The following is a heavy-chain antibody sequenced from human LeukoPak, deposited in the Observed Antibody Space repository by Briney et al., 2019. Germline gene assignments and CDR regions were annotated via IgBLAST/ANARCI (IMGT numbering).Heavy chain of an antibody. Sequence: ASVKVSCKASGYTFTGYYMHWVRQAPGQGLEWMGWINPNSGGTNYAQKFQGRVTMTRDTSISTAYMELSRLRSDDTAVYYCARLGYNWNYGFYYWGQGTLVTVSS. J-gene: IGHJ4*02. CDR2: INPNSGGT. D-gene: IGHD1-7*01. CDR3: ARLGYNWNYGFYY. CDR1: GYTFTGYY. V-gene: IGHV1-2*02.